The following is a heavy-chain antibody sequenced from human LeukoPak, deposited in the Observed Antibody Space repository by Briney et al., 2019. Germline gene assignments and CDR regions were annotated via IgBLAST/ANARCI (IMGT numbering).Heavy chain of an antibody. CDR2: IYSGGTS. D-gene: IGHD6-25*01. J-gene: IGHJ4*02. CDR3: ARVWAARYFDY. Sequence: GGSLRLSCAASGFTVSSNYMSWVRQAPGKGLEWVSVIYSGGTSYYTDSVKGRFTISGDNSKDTLYLQMNSLRAEDTAVYYCARVWAARYFDYWGQGTLVTVSS. V-gene: IGHV3-53*01. CDR1: GFTVSSNY.